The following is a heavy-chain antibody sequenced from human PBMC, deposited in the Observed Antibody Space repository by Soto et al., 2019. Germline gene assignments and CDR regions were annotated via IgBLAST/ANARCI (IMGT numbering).Heavy chain of an antibody. CDR2: ISGSGGST. Sequence: PGGSLRLSCAASGFTFSSYAMSWVRQAPGKGLEWVSAISGSGGSTYYADSVKGRFTISRDNSKNTLYLQMNSLRAEDTAAYYCAKVDQWLVRRWFDPWGQGTLVTVYS. CDR3: AKVDQWLVRRWFDP. V-gene: IGHV3-23*01. D-gene: IGHD6-19*01. CDR1: GFTFSSYA. J-gene: IGHJ5*02.